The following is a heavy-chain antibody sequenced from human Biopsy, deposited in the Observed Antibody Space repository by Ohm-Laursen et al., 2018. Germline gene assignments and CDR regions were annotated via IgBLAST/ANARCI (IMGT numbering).Heavy chain of an antibody. J-gene: IGHJ6*02. V-gene: IGHV1-69*13. CDR3: VAYPSSGFFENNDDFAMDV. CDR1: GGVFTNYA. Sequence: GASVKVSCKASGGVFTNYAINWVRQAPGHGLEWMGGIITVSETAGYAERFQGRVTITADVTTTTAYMDLSGLRSEDTAVYYCVAYPSSGFFENNDDFAMDVWGQGTTVSVSS. CDR2: IITVSETA. D-gene: IGHD6-19*01.